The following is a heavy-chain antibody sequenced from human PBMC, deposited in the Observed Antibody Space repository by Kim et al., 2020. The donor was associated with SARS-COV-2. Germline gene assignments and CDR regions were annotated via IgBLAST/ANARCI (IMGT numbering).Heavy chain of an antibody. V-gene: IGHV4-34*01. Sequence: SETLSLTCAVYGGSFSGYQWSWVRQSPGQGLEWIGQINHSGSANYNPSLKSRVAMSIDTSKNQFSLKLTSVTASDTGVYYCARGVPGYGGQGSLVTVSS. CDR1: GGSFSGYQ. J-gene: IGHJ1*01. D-gene: IGHD6-13*01. CDR3: ARGVPGY. CDR2: INHSGSA.